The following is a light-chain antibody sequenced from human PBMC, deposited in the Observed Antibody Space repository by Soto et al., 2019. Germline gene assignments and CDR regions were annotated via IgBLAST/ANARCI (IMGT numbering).Light chain of an antibody. J-gene: IGLJ1*01. V-gene: IGLV2-14*01. CDR2: EVS. CDR1: SSDVGGYNY. CDR3: SSYTSSSTLLI. Sequence: QSALTQPASVSGSARQSITISCTGTSSDVGGYNYVSWYQHHPDKAPKLMIYEVSSRPSGVSYRFSGSKSGNTASLTISGLQAEDEADYYCSSYTSSSTLLIFGTGTKLTVL.